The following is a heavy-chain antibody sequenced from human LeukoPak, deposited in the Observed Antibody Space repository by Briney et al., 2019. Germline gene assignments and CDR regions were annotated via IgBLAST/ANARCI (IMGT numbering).Heavy chain of an antibody. Sequence: PGGSLRLSCAASGFLFTDAWMSWVRQAPGKGLEWLGRIKSKGGGGTTDYAAPVKGRFTISRDDSKNTLFLQMNSLQTGDTAVYYCLWVGKTGGGFDIGGQGPLVTVSS. CDR3: LWVGKTGGGFDI. CDR2: IKSKGGGGTT. CDR1: GFLFTDAW. J-gene: IGHJ4*02. D-gene: IGHD1-26*01. V-gene: IGHV3-15*01.